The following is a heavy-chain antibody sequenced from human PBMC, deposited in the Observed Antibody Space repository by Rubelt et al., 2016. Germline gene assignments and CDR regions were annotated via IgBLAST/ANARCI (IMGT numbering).Heavy chain of an antibody. D-gene: IGHD1/OR15-1a*01. J-gene: IGHJ4*02. V-gene: IGHV4-4*02. CDR1: GASISSSYW. CDR3: AHEQTDGGFDS. CDR2: IYHSGDT. Sequence: GTLSLTCAVSGASISSSYWWSWVRQFPGKGLEWIGEIYHSGDTNYNPSLKSRVTISVDKSKNQFSLRLTSVTAADTAVYYCAHEQTDGGFDSWGQGTLVTVSS.